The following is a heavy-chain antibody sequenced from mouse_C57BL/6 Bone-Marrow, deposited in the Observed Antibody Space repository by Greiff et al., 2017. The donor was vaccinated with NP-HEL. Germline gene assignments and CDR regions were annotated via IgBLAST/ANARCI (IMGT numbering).Heavy chain of an antibody. CDR3: ARSPNWEKRAWFAY. Sequence: QVQLQQSGAELVRPGTSVKVSCKASGYAFTNYLIEWVKQRPGQGLEWIGVINPGSGGTNYNEKFKGKATLTADKSSSTAYMQLSSLTSEDSAVYFCARSPNWEKRAWFAYWGQGTLVTVSA. CDR2: INPGSGGT. V-gene: IGHV1-54*01. CDR1: GYAFTNYL. D-gene: IGHD4-1*01. J-gene: IGHJ3*01.